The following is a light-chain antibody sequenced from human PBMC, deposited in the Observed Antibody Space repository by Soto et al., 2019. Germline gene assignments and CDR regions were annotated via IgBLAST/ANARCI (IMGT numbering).Light chain of an antibody. CDR2: AAS. Sequence: DIQMTQSPSSLSASIGDRVTITCRARQSVTSNLNWYQQKFGETPKLLMYAASNLQGGVPSRFRGSGSGTDFTLTISSLQPEDFAPYYCQQYYSSPYTFGHGTKLE. CDR1: QSVTSN. J-gene: IGKJ2*01. V-gene: IGKV1-39*01. CDR3: QQYYSSPYT.